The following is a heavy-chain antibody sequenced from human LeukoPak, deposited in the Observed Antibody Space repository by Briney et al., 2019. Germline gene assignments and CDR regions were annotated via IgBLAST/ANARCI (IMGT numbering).Heavy chain of an antibody. V-gene: IGHV3-7*05. CDR2: IKQDESEK. CDR3: ARDPSEYEWQRGWYRDF. Sequence: PGGSLRLSCAASGFIFSSYWMSWVRQAPGKGLEWVANIKQDESEKYYVDSVKGRFTISRDNAKNSLYLQMNSLRAEDTAVYYCARDPSEYEWQRGWYRDFWGQGSQVTVSS. D-gene: IGHD6-19*01. J-gene: IGHJ4*02. CDR1: GFIFSSYW.